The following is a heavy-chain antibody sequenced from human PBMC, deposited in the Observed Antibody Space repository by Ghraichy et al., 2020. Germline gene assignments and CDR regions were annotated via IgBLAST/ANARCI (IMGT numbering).Heavy chain of an antibody. Sequence: SGPTLVKPTQTLTLTCTFSGFSLSTSGMCVSWIRQPPGKALEWLARIDWDDDKYYSTSLKTRLTISKDTSKNQVVLTMTNMDPVDTATYYCARTYYYDSSGYYYDDYWGQGTLVTVSS. J-gene: IGHJ4*02. CDR3: ARTYYYDSSGYYYDDY. V-gene: IGHV2-70*11. CDR1: GFSLSTSGMC. CDR2: IDWDDDK. D-gene: IGHD3-22*01.